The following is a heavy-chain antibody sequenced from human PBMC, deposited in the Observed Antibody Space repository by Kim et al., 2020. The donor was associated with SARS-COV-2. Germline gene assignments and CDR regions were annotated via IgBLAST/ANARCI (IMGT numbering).Heavy chain of an antibody. CDR1: GGSISSSSYY. J-gene: IGHJ4*02. V-gene: IGHV4-39*01. CDR2: IYYSGST. CDR3: AGGDLGSSLDY. D-gene: IGHD6-13*01. Sequence: SETLSLTCTVSGGSISSSSYYWGWIRQPPGKGLEWIGSIYYSGSTYYNPSLKSRVTISVDTSKNQFSLKLSSVTAADTAVYYCAGGDLGSSLDYWGQGTLVTVSS.